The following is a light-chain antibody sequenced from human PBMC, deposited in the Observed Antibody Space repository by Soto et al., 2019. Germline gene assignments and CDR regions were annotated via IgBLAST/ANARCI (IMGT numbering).Light chain of an antibody. Sequence: QSALTQPASVSGSPGQSITISCTGTSSDVGGYNYVSWYQQHPGKAPKLLICEVINRPSGGSNRFSGSKSGNTASLTISGLQAEDEADYYCSSYTSSSTLVFGTVTNVTVL. CDR3: SSYTSSSTLV. CDR1: SSDVGGYNY. CDR2: EVI. J-gene: IGLJ1*01. V-gene: IGLV2-14*01.